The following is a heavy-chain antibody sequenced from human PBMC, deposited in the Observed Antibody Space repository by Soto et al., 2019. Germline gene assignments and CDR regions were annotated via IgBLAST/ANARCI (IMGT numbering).Heavy chain of an antibody. CDR3: ARQKNDFLTVYNAMDV. CDR1: GYIFTNYW. D-gene: IGHD3-9*01. Sequence: PGPSLEISCKTSGYIFTNYWITWVLQTTGKGLEWMGGIDPADSYTSYSPSFQGHVTTSVDKSISTAYLQWSSLKASDSATYYYARQKNDFLTVYNAMDVWGQGTRVTVSS. V-gene: IGHV5-51*01. CDR2: IDPADSYT. J-gene: IGHJ6*02.